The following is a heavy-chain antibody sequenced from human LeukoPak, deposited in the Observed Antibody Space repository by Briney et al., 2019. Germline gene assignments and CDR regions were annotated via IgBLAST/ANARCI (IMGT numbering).Heavy chain of an antibody. CDR3: ANYHDYSNFQGAYYLDY. J-gene: IGHJ4*02. D-gene: IGHD4-11*01. CDR2: IYYSGST. CDR1: GGPISGYY. V-gene: IGHV4-59*08. Sequence: PSETLSLTCTVPGGPISGYYWSWIRQPPGKGLEWIGNIYYSGSTNYNPSLKSRVTISVDTSKNQFSLKLSSVTAADTAVYYCANYHDYSNFQGAYYLDYWGQGTLVTVSS.